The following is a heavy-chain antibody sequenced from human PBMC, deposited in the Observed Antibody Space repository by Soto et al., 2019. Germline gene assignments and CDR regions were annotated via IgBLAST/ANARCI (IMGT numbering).Heavy chain of an antibody. Sequence: LSLTCTVSGGSISSYYWSWIRQPPGKGLEWVAVIWYDGSNKYYADSVKGRFTISRDNSKNTLYLQMNSLRAEDTAVYYCARDLFRNIGPITFGGNDPDYWGQGTLVTLSS. CDR2: IWYDGSNK. J-gene: IGHJ4*02. CDR1: GGSISSYY. CDR3: ARDLFRNIGPITFGGNDPDY. D-gene: IGHD3-16*01. V-gene: IGHV3-33*08.